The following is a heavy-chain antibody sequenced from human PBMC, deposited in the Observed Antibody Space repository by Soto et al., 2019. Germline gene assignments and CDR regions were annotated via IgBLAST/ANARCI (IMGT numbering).Heavy chain of an antibody. CDR3: AKVRYYDILTGPITFDY. V-gene: IGHV3-23*01. Sequence: GGSLRLSCAASGFTFSSYAMSWVRQAPGKGLEWVSAISGSGGRTYYADSVKGRFTISRDNSKNTLYLQMNSLRAEDTAVYYCAKVRYYDILTGPITFDYWGQGTLVTVSS. D-gene: IGHD3-9*01. CDR1: GFTFSSYA. J-gene: IGHJ4*02. CDR2: ISGSGGRT.